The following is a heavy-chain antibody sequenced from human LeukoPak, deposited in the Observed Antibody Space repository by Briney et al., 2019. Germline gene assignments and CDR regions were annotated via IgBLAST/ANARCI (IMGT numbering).Heavy chain of an antibody. CDR3: ARGSPFSVFDY. V-gene: IGHV4-61*01. J-gene: IGHJ4*02. CDR1: GGSVSSGSYY. CDR2: IYYGGST. Sequence: PSETLSLTCTVSGGSVSSGSYYWSWIRQPPGKGLEWIGYIYYGGSTNYNPSLKSRVTISVDTSKNQFSLKLSSVTAADTAVYYCARGSPFSVFDYWGQGTLVTVSS.